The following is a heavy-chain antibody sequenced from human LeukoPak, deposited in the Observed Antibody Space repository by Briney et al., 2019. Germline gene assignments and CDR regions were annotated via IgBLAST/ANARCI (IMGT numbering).Heavy chain of an antibody. D-gene: IGHD2-2*01. V-gene: IGHV3-21*01. CDR2: ISSSSSYI. CDR3: AREGQLLSLRGFDY. CDR1: GFSFSSYS. J-gene: IGHJ4*02. Sequence: AESLSLSCAVYGFSFSSYSMSWVRQPPGKGLEWVASISSSSSYIYYPASEKGRITIYRDNAKNSLYLQMNSLRAEDTDVYYCAREGQLLSLRGFDYWGQGTLVTVSS.